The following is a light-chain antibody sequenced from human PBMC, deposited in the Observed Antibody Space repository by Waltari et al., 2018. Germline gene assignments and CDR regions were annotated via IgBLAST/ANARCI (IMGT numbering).Light chain of an antibody. V-gene: IGKV3-20*01. Sequence: EIVLTQSPGTLSLSPGERATLSCRASHSVGRSLAWYQQKPGQAPRLLIYDASKRATGIPERVSGSGSGTDFSLTISRLEPEDFAVYYCQMYVRLPVTFGQGTKVEIK. J-gene: IGKJ1*01. CDR1: HSVGRS. CDR3: QMYVRLPVT. CDR2: DAS.